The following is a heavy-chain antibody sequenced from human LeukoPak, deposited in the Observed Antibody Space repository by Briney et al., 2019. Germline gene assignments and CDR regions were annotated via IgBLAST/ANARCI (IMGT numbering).Heavy chain of an antibody. CDR1: GFIFSSYG. D-gene: IGHD6-19*01. CDR2: ISFDGSDK. Sequence: GGSLRLSCASSGFIFSSYGMVWVRQARAKGLEWVAAISFDGSDKYYADSVKGRFTISRDNSGNTLFLHMTSLRVEDTAVYYCAREWGRIAVAGGPGYWGQGALVTVSS. J-gene: IGHJ4*02. CDR3: AREWGRIAVAGGPGY. V-gene: IGHV3-33*08.